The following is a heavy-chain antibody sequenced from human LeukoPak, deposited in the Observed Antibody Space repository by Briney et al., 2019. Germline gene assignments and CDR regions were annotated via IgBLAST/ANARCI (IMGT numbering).Heavy chain of an antibody. D-gene: IGHD5-18*01. Sequence: GSLRLSCAASGFTVSSNSMSWVRQAPGKGLEWVSVIYSGGRTYYVDSVKGRFTISRDNSKNIVYLQMNSLRAEDTAVYYCARPDNYGYYFEYWGQGTLVTVSS. CDR2: IYSGGRT. CDR1: GFTVSSNS. CDR3: ARPDNYGYYFEY. J-gene: IGHJ4*02. V-gene: IGHV3-53*01.